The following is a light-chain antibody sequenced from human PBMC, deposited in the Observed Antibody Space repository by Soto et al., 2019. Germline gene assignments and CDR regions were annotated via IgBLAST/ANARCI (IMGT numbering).Light chain of an antibody. J-gene: IGKJ5*01. CDR1: QSVRSS. CDR2: DAY. CDR3: KQCSNWPIT. V-gene: IGKV3-11*01. Sequence: ESVLTQSPGTLSVSPGERATLFCRASQSVRSSLAWYQQKPGQAHRLLIYDAYNRATGIQARFSGSGSGTDFTLTIRSLEPEDFAVYYCKQCSNWPITFGQGTRLEIK.